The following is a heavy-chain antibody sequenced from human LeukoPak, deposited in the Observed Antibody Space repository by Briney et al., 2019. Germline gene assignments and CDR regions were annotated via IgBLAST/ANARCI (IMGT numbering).Heavy chain of an antibody. CDR1: GFAFTNHG. CDR3: AKDVRGHGDRYFDY. CDR2: IGYDSTTK. J-gene: IGHJ4*02. D-gene: IGHD3-10*02. V-gene: IGHV3-30*02. Sequence: GGSLRLSCSPPGFAFTNHGIQWVRQAPGKGLPWVAFIGYDSTTKYFGASVKGRVTISRDNWKSTVYLQMNSLRLEDTAVYFCAKDVRGHGDRYFDYWGQGTLVSVSS.